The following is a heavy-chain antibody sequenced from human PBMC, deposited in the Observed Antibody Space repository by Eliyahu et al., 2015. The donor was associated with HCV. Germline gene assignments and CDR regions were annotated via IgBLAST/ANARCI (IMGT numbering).Heavy chain of an antibody. CDR2: MNPNSGNT. CDR3: ARGLYDILTGYYNGDAFDI. Sequence: QVQLVQSGAEVKKPGASVKVSCKASGYTFTSYDINWVRQATGQGLEWMGWMNPNSGNTGYAQKFQGRVTMTRNTSISTAYMELSSLRSEDTAVYYCARGLYDILTGYYNGDAFDIWGQGTMVTVSS. V-gene: IGHV1-8*01. D-gene: IGHD3-9*01. J-gene: IGHJ3*02. CDR1: GYTFTSYD.